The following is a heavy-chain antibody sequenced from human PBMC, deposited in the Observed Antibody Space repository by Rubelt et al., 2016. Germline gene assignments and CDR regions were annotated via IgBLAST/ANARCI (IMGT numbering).Heavy chain of an antibody. CDR3: ARHATTDRSLDP. J-gene: IGHJ5*02. CDR1: GGSMNGYY. CDR2: IFYSGSQ. V-gene: IGHV4-59*08. Sequence: QVQLQESGPGLVKPSETLSLTCTVSGGSMNGYYYSWVRQPPGKGLEWIAYIFYSGSQYSNPSLQSRVTISVDTARNQVSLNRDSVTAADTAVYYCARHATTDRSLDPWGQGTLVSVSS. D-gene: IGHD4-11*01.